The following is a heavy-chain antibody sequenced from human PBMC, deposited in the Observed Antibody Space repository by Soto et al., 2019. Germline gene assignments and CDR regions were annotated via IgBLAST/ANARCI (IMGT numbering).Heavy chain of an antibody. CDR1: GCPISSSSYH. J-gene: IGHJ4*02. Sequence: SETLSPTCTFSGCPISSSSYHWGWIRQPPGKGLEWIGSIYYSGSTYYNPSLKSRVTISVDTSKNQFSLKLSSVTAADTAVYYCARHELYYDILTGYYNNPPSFDYWGQGTLVTVSS. V-gene: IGHV4-39*01. CDR3: ARHELYYDILTGYYNNPPSFDY. D-gene: IGHD3-9*01. CDR2: IYYSGST.